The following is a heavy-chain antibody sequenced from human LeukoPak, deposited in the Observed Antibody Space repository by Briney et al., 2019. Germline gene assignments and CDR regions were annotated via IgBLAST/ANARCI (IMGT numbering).Heavy chain of an antibody. CDR3: ARMAAAGPFDY. D-gene: IGHD6-13*01. J-gene: IGHJ4*02. V-gene: IGHV4-59*08. CDR1: SGSISSSY. Sequence: SETLSLTCTVSSGSISSSYWSWIRQPPGKGLEWIGYINHSATTSYSPSLKSRVTISLDTSKNQFSLKLTSVTAADTAVYYCARMAAAGPFDYWGQGILVTVSS. CDR2: INHSATT.